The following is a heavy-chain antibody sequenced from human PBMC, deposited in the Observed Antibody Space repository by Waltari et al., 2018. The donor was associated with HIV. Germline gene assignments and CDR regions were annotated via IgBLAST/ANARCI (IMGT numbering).Heavy chain of an antibody. CDR2: LYTRGST. CDR3: ARAVVGGYDLGNNWFDP. V-gene: IGHV4-61*02. CDR1: GGSISSGSYH. J-gene: IGHJ5*02. Sequence: QVQLQESGPGLVKPSQTLSLTCTVSGGSISSGSYHWSWIRQPAGKGLEWIGRLYTRGSTDYNPSLKSRATISGDTSKNQFSLKLSSVTAADTAVYYCARAVVGGYDLGNNWFDPWGHGTLVTVSS. D-gene: IGHD5-12*01.